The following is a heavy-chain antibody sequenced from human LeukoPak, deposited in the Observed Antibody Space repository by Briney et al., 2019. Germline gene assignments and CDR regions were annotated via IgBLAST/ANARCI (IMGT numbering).Heavy chain of an antibody. J-gene: IGHJ4*02. D-gene: IGHD1-1*01. CDR2: INPNSGGT. CDR3: AREFSENARTYYFDY. CDR1: GYTFTGYY. Sequence: ASVKVSCKASGYTFTGYYMHWVRQAPGQGLEWMGWINPNSGGTSYAQKFQGRVTMTRDTSTSTVYMELSSLRSEDTAVYYCAREFSENARTYYFDYWGQGTLVTVSS. V-gene: IGHV1-2*02.